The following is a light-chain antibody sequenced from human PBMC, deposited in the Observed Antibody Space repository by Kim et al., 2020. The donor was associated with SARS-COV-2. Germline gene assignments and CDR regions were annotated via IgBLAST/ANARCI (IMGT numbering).Light chain of an antibody. CDR1: QSISSW. V-gene: IGKV1-5*03. J-gene: IGKJ1*01. CDR2: KAS. Sequence: STLSASVGDRVAITCRASQSISSWLAWYQQTPGKAPKLLIYKASSLESGVPSRFSGSGSGTEFTLTISSLQPDDFATYYCQQYRTFGQGTKVDIK. CDR3: QQYRT.